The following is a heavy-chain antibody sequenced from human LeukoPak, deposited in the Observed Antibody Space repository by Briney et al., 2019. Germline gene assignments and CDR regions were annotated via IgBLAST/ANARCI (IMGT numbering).Heavy chain of an antibody. Sequence: ASVKVSCKASGYTFTGYYMHWVRQAPGQVLGWMGWINPNSSGTNYAQKFQGRVTMTRDTSISTAYMELSRLRSDDTAVYYCARVWGIAAAGNWFDPWGQGTLVTVSS. CDR3: ARVWGIAAAGNWFDP. V-gene: IGHV1-2*02. J-gene: IGHJ5*02. D-gene: IGHD6-13*01. CDR2: INPNSSGT. CDR1: GYTFTGYY.